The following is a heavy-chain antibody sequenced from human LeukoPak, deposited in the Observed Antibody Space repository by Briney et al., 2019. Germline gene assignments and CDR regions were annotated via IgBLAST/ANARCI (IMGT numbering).Heavy chain of an antibody. D-gene: IGHD5-18*01. CDR3: ARVDTAMANYYYDYMNV. V-gene: IGHV3-23*01. CDR2: ISGSGGST. Sequence: GGSLRLSCAASGFTFSTNAMSWVRQAPGKGLEWVSAISGSGGSTYYADSVKGRFTISRDNSKNTLYLQINSLRAEDTAVYYCARVDTAMANYYYDYMNVWGKGTTVTVSS. CDR1: GFTFSTNA. J-gene: IGHJ6*03.